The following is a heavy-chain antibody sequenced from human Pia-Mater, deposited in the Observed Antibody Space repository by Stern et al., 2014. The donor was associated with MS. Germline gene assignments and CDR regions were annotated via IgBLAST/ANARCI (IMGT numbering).Heavy chain of an antibody. CDR3: ARSNYCSGGSCYYYYGMDV. CDR1: GYTFTGYY. Sequence: QVQLVESGAEVKKPGASVKVSCKASGYTFTGYYMHWVRQAPGQGIEGQGRSNPNRGGTHHAQKFQCRVTMTRGTSISTAYMELSRLRSDDTAVYYCARSNYCSGGSCYYYYGMDVWGQGTTVTVSS. V-gene: IGHV1-2*06. D-gene: IGHD2-15*01. CDR2: SNPNRGGT. J-gene: IGHJ6*02.